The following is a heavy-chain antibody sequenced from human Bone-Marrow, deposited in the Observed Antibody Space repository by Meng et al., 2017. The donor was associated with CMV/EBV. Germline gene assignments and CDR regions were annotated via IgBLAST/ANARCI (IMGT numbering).Heavy chain of an antibody. D-gene: IGHD3-3*01. CDR2: ISSSSSYI. CDR3: ARDARKSYYDFWSGYYNKHYYYYGMDV. Sequence: GESLKISCAASGFTFGSYSMNWVRQAPGKGLEWVSSISSSSSYIYYADSVKGRFTISRDNAKNSLYLQMNSLRAEDTAVYYCARDARKSYYDFWSGYYNKHYYYYGMDVWGQGTTVTVSS. CDR1: GFTFGSYS. V-gene: IGHV3-21*01. J-gene: IGHJ6*02.